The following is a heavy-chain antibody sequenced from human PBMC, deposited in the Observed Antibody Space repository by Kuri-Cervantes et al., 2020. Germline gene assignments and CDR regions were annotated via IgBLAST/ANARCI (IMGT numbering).Heavy chain of an antibody. CDR3: AHRRLYSNGWHGGVFDY. J-gene: IGHJ4*02. CDR2: MYWDDDK. D-gene: IGHD6-19*01. CDR1: GFSLSTGQEG. V-gene: IGHV2-5*02. Sequence: TLVKPTQTLTLTCTFSGFSLSTGQEGVGWLRQPPGKALETLALMYWDDDKRYSPSRKSRTTISKDTSKNQVVLTLTNMDPVDTATYYCAHRRLYSNGWHGGVFDYWGQGTLVTVSS.